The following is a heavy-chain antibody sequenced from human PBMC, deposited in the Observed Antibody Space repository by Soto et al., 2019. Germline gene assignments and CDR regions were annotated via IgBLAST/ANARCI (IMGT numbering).Heavy chain of an antibody. V-gene: IGHV4-38-2*02. D-gene: IGHD4-17*01. CDR3: AGDWNGDKYFDY. J-gene: IGHJ4*02. CDR1: DYSIGSGYY. CDR2: IIHSGNT. Sequence: PSETLSLTCTVSDYSIGSGYYWGWIRQPPGKGLEWIGSIIHSGNTNYNPSLKSRVTMSVDTSKNQFSLKLSSVIAADTAVYYCAGDWNGDKYFDYWDQGTLVTVSS.